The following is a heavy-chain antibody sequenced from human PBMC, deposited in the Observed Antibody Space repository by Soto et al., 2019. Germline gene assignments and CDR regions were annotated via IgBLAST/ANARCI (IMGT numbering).Heavy chain of an antibody. CDR3: ARDKITLIRGVITWFDP. Sequence: SETLSLTCTVSGGSINSFHWSWIRQPAGKGLEWIGRIYNDGRTNYNPSLKGRITMSLDTSKNHFSLRLSSVTAADTAVYYGARDKITLIRGVITWFDPWGQGTLVTVSS. D-gene: IGHD3-10*01. CDR1: GGSINSFH. J-gene: IGHJ5*02. CDR2: IYNDGRT. V-gene: IGHV4-4*07.